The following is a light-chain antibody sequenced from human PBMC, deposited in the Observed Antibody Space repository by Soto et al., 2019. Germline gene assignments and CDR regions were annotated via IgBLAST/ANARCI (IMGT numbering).Light chain of an antibody. V-gene: IGLV2-23*02. CDR1: TSDVATYDL. J-gene: IGLJ2*01. CDR3: CSYAGGNTFV. CDR2: EVT. Sequence: QSALTQPASVSGSPGQSITISCAGTTSDVATYDLVSWYQHHPGTAPNVIIYEVTKRPSGVSNRFSGSKSGNTASLTISGLQPEDEADYFCCSYAGGNTFVFGGGTKLTVL.